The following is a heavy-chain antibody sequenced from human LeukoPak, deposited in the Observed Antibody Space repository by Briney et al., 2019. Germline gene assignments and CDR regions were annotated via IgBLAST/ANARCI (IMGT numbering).Heavy chain of an antibody. D-gene: IGHD1-26*01. CDR1: TFTFSSYN. CDR2: ISSSGTYK. Sequence: GGSLRLSCAASTFTFSSYNMNWVRQAPGKGLEWVSSISSSGTYKYYRDSVKGRFTISRDNAENSLYLEMNSLRVEDTAIYYCVRDRGSYRPIDYWGQGTLVTVSS. J-gene: IGHJ4*02. CDR3: VRDRGSYRPIDY. V-gene: IGHV3-21*01.